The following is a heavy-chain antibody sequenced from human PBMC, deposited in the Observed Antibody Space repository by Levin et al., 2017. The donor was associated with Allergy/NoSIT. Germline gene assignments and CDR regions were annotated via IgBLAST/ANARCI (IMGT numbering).Heavy chain of an antibody. CDR1: GFTVSSNY. CDR3: ARLALGQWLIDY. Sequence: GESLKISCAASGFTVSSNYMSWVRQAPGKGLEWVSVIYSGDITYYADSVKGRFTISRDNSKNTVYLQMNSLRAEDTAVYYCARLALGQWLIDYWGQGTLVTVSS. V-gene: IGHV3-53*01. D-gene: IGHD6-19*01. CDR2: IYSGDIT. J-gene: IGHJ4*02.